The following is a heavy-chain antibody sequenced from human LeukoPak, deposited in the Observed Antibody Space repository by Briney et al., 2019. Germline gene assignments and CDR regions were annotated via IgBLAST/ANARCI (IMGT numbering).Heavy chain of an antibody. CDR3: ARDSRYYDFWSGYYSDYYYYMDV. CDR2: IYTSGNT. D-gene: IGHD3-3*01. CDR1: GGSISSDY. V-gene: IGHV4-4*07. J-gene: IGHJ6*03. Sequence: SETLSLTCTVSGGSISSDYWSWIRQPAGKGLEWIGRIYTSGNTNYNPSLKSRVTMSVDTSKNQFSLILSSVTAADTAVYYCARDSRYYDFWSGYYSDYYYYMDVWGKGTTVTVSS.